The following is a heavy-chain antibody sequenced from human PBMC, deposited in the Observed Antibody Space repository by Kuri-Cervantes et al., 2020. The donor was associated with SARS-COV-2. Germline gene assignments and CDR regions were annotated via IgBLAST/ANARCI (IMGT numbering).Heavy chain of an antibody. CDR3: ARSQGIRGEDTGMVYYQYYMDV. J-gene: IGHJ6*03. V-gene: IGHV1-69*06. Sequence: SVKVSCKASGGTFSSYAISWVRQAPGQGLEWMGRIIPMFGSASYAQKFQGRATITADKSTSTAYMELSSLRSEDTAVYYCARSQGIRGEDTGMVYYQYYMDVWGKGTTVTVSS. CDR1: GGTFSSYA. CDR2: IIPMFGSA. D-gene: IGHD5-18*01.